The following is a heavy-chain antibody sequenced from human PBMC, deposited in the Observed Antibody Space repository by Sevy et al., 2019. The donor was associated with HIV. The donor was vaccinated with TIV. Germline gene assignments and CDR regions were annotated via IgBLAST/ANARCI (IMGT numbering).Heavy chain of an antibody. CDR2: ISYDGSSK. V-gene: IGHV3-30*03. CDR3: VTGGVTRELLDY. D-gene: IGHD1-7*01. Sequence: GGSLRLSCAASGFIFSSYGMHWVRQAPGKGLEWVTIISYDGSSKYYADSVKGRFTISRDNSENILYLQMNSLRTDDTAVYYCVTGGVTRELLDYWGQGTLVTVSS. J-gene: IGHJ4*02. CDR1: GFIFSSYG.